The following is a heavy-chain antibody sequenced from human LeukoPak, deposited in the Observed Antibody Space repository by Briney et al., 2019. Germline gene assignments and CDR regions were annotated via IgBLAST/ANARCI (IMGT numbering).Heavy chain of an antibody. CDR2: INPNSGGT. D-gene: IGHD3-10*01. J-gene: IGHJ6*03. Sequence: ASVKVSCKASGYTFTGYYMHWVRQAPGQGLEWMGWINPNSGGTNYAQKFQGRVTMTRDTSISTAYMELSRLRSDDTAVYYCARDGGLNHYYGSGSFYYMDVWGKGTTVTISS. CDR3: ARDGGLNHYYGSGSFYYMDV. V-gene: IGHV1-2*02. CDR1: GYTFTGYY.